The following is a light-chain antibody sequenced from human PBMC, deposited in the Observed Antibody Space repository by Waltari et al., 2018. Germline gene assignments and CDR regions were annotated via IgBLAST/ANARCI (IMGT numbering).Light chain of an antibody. CDR3: QQYNSYPYT. V-gene: IGKV1-5*03. Sequence: DIQMTQSPSTLSAFVGDRVTITCRASQGISNWLAWYQQKPGQAPKLLIYEASSLESGVPSRFSGGGSGTDFTLTISSLQPDDFATYYCQQYNSYPYTFGQGTKLEIK. CDR2: EAS. CDR1: QGISNW. J-gene: IGKJ2*01.